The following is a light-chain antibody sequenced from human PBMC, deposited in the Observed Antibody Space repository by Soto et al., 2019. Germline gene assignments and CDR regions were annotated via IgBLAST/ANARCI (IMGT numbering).Light chain of an antibody. V-gene: IGKV1-27*01. CDR3: QKYDIAPRT. J-gene: IGKJ4*01. CDR1: QDINNY. Sequence: DIQMTQSPSSLSASVGDRVTITCRASQDINNYLAWYQQRPGKVPKLLIYAASTLQSGVPSRFSGSGSGTDFTLTISSLQPEDVATYYCQKYDIAPRTFGGGTKVKIK. CDR2: AAS.